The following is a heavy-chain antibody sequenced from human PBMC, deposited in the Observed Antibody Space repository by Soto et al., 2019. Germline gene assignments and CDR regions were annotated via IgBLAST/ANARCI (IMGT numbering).Heavy chain of an antibody. CDR2: IIPILGIA. Sequence: QVQLVQSGAEVKKPGSSVKVSCKASGGTFSSYPISWVRQAPGQGLEWMGRIIPILGIANYAQKFQGRVTITADKSTSTAYMELSSLRSEDTAVYYCASSKADRSSWYHARGWFDPWGQGTLVTVSS. V-gene: IGHV1-69*02. CDR1: GGTFSSYP. D-gene: IGHD6-13*01. J-gene: IGHJ5*02. CDR3: ASSKADRSSWYHARGWFDP.